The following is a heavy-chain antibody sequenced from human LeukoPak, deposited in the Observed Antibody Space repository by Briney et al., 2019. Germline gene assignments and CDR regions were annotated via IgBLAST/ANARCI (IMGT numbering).Heavy chain of an antibody. V-gene: IGHV1-2*02. CDR1: GYTFTGYY. D-gene: IGHD3-22*01. J-gene: IGHJ4*02. CDR3: ARVKHYYDSSGYYRNYFDY. Sequence: GASVKVSCKASGYTFTGYYMHWVRQAPGQGLEWMGWINPNSGGTNYAQKFQGRVTMTRDTSISTAYMELSRLRSDDTAVYYCARVKHYYDSSGYYRNYFDYWGQGTLVTVSS. CDR2: INPNSGGT.